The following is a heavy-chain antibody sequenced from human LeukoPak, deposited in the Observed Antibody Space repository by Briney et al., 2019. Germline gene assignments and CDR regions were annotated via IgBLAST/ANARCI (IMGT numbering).Heavy chain of an antibody. CDR1: GGSISSSSYY. CDR3: AFNVWDQEGYFDY. D-gene: IGHD1-26*01. Sequence: SETLSLTCTVSGGSISSSSYYWGWIRQPPGKGLEWIGSIYYSGSTYYNPSLKSRVTISVDTSKNQFSLKLSSVTAADTAVYYSAFNVWDQEGYFDYWGQGTLVTVSS. J-gene: IGHJ4*02. CDR2: IYYSGST. V-gene: IGHV4-39*07.